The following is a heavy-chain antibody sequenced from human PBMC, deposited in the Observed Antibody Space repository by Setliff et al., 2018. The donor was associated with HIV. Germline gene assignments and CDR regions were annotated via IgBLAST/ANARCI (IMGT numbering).Heavy chain of an antibody. CDR2: IFYSGTT. J-gene: IGHJ4*01. CDR1: GGSISSRSYY. D-gene: IGHD5-12*01. CDR3: ARHFGWLPREIDY. Sequence: SETLSLTCTVSGGSISSRSYYWGWIRQPPGKGLEWLGSIFYSGTTDYNPSLKSRVTISVDTSKNQFSLKLSSVTAADTAVYYCARHFGWLPREIDYWGQGTLVTVSS. V-gene: IGHV4-39*01.